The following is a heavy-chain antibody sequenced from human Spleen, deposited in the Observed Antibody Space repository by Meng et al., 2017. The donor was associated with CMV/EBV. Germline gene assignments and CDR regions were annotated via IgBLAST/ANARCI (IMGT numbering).Heavy chain of an antibody. Sequence: GESLKISCAASGFYFSNYWMHWVRQVPGKGLEWVAKIKRDGSEKYYVDSVKGRFTISRDNPGNTVYLQMNSLTAEDTAVYFCAKPSRQYFDWSGGFDSWGQGVLVTVSS. V-gene: IGHV3-7*01. CDR1: GFYFSNYW. CDR2: IKRDGSEK. CDR3: AKPSRQYFDWSGGFDS. J-gene: IGHJ4*02. D-gene: IGHD3-9*01.